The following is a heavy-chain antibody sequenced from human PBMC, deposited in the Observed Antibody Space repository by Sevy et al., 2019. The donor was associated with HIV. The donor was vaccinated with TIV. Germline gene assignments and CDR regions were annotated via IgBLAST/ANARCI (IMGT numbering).Heavy chain of an antibody. D-gene: IGHD5-18*01. CDR1: GGTFSSYA. CDR2: IIPIFGTA. CDR3: ATLGRYSYGSAYYYYYYMDV. V-gene: IGHV1-69*06. J-gene: IGHJ6*03. Sequence: ASVKVSCKASGGTFSSYAISWVRQAPGQGLEWMGGIIPIFGTANYAQKFQGRVTITADKSTSTAYMELSSLRSEDTAVYYCATLGRYSYGSAYYYYYYMDVWGKGTTVTVSS.